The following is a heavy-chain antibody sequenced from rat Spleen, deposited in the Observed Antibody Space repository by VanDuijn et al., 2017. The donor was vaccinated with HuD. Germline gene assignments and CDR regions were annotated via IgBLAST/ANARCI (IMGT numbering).Heavy chain of an antibody. V-gene: IGHV5-19*01. CDR3: ATTGYNPFYFDY. CDR1: GFTFSNYG. J-gene: IGHJ2*01. CDR2: MTPSGGTT. Sequence: EVQLVESGGALVQPGRSLKLSCAASGFTFSNYGMNWIRQTPTKGLEWVASMTPSGGTTYYRDSVKGRFIISRDNAKSTLYLQMDSLRSEDTATYYCATTGYNPFYFDYWGQGVMVTVSS. D-gene: IGHD1-4*01.